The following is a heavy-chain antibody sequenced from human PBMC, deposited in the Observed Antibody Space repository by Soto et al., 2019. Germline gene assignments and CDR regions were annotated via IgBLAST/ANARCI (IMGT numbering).Heavy chain of an antibody. J-gene: IGHJ4*02. V-gene: IGHV3-48*01. CDR1: GFTFSSYS. CDR2: ISSSSSTI. D-gene: IGHD6-6*01. Sequence: GESLKISCAASGFTFSSYSMNWVRQAPGKGLEWVSYISSSSSTIYYAGSVKGRFTISRDNAKNSLYLQMNGLRAEDTAVYYCARFEQLAFDYWGQGTLVTVSS. CDR3: ARFEQLAFDY.